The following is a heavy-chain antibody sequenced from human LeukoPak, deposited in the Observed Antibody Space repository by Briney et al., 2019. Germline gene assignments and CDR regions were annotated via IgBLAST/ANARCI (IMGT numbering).Heavy chain of an antibody. CDR1: GGSISNYY. D-gene: IGHD3-9*01. CDR3: ARGGNDILGAYFPGIYGMDV. J-gene: IGHJ6*02. CDR2: IYNTENT. V-gene: IGHV4-59*01. Sequence: SETLSLTCTVSGGSISNYYWSWIRQPPGKGLEWIGYIYNTENTNYNPSLKSRVTITVDTSKNQFSLTLSSVPAADTAVYFCARGGNDILGAYFPGIYGMDVWGQGTTVTVSS.